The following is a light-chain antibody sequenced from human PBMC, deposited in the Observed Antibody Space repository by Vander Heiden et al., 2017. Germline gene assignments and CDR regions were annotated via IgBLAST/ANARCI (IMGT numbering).Light chain of an antibody. J-gene: IGKJ4*01. Sequence: EIVLTQSPAPLSLSPGHRATLSCRASQSVSSYLAWYQQKTGQAPRLLIYDASNRATGIPARCSGSGSGTDFTLTISSREPEDFAVYYCQQRSNWPLLTFGGGTKVEIK. CDR3: QQRSNWPLLT. CDR1: QSVSSY. CDR2: DAS. V-gene: IGKV3-11*01.